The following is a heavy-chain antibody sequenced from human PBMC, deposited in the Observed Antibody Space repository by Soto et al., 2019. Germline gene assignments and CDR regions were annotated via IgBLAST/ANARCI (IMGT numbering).Heavy chain of an antibody. V-gene: IGHV1-58*01. CDR2: IVVGSGNT. CDR1: GFTFTRSA. CDR3: ASAPWLSDTDDAFDI. D-gene: IGHD3-22*01. Sequence: SVTVSCQASGFTFTRSAVQWVRQARGQRLEWIGWIVVGSGNTNYAQKFQERVTITRDMSTSTAYMELSSLRSEDTAVYYCASAPWLSDTDDAFDIWGQGTMVTVSS. J-gene: IGHJ3*02.